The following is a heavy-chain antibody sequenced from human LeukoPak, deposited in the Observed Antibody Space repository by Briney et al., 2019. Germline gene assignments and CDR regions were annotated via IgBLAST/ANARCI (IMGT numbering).Heavy chain of an antibody. Sequence: GGSLRLSCAASGFTFSSYAMHWVRQAPGKGLEWVAVISYDGSNKYYADSVKGRFTISRDNSKNTLYLQMNSLRAEDTAVCYCARDQGGNFDYWGQGTLVTVSS. CDR2: ISYDGSNK. J-gene: IGHJ4*02. CDR3: ARDQGGNFDY. CDR1: GFTFSSYA. V-gene: IGHV3-30-3*01. D-gene: IGHD2-15*01.